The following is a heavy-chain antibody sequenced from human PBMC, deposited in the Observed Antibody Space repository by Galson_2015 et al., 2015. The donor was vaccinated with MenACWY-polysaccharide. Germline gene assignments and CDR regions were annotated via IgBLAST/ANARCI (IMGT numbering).Heavy chain of an antibody. CDR2: IGGSGLTT. CDR3: AKVTEMASSRRPFDV. Sequence: ALRLSCAASGFTFGSYAMGWVRQAPGKGLEWVSSIGGSGLTTFYAESVKGRFTISRDNPQNILSRQMNSMRADDTARYFCAKVTEMASSRRPFDVWGQGTMVTVSS. CDR1: GFTFGSYA. D-gene: IGHD5-24*01. V-gene: IGHV3-23*01. J-gene: IGHJ3*01.